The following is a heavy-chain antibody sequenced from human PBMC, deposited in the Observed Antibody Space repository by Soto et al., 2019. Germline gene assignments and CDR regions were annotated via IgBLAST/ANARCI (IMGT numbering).Heavy chain of an antibody. J-gene: IGHJ5*02. CDR3: ARGGIAVLVAVPHWFDP. CDR2: IYHSGST. V-gene: IGHV4-38-2*01. CDR1: GYHISSGYY. D-gene: IGHD2-15*01. Sequence: SETLSLTCAVSGYHISSGYYWGWIRQSPGKGLEWIGSIYHSGSTYYNPSLKSRVTILLEMSKNQFSLKLSSVTAADTAVYYXARGGIAVLVAVPHWFDPWGQGTLVTVS.